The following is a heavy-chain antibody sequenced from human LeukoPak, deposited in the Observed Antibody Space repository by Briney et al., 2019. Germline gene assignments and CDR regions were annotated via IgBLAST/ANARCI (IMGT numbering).Heavy chain of an antibody. CDR3: ARLYGAGRIPSSPTRDDAFDP. D-gene: IGHD3-10*01. J-gene: IGHJ3*01. Sequence: ASVRVSCKASGYTFTGYYMHWVRQAPGQGLEWMGWINPNSGGTNYAQKFQGRVTMTRDTSISTAYMELSSLKFDDTAMYYCARLYGAGRIPSSPTRDDAFDPWGQGTMVIVSS. CDR2: INPNSGGT. V-gene: IGHV1-2*02. CDR1: GYTFTGYY.